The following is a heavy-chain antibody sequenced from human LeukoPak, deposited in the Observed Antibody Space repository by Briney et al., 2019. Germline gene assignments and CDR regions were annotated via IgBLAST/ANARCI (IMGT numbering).Heavy chain of an antibody. J-gene: IGHJ6*03. CDR1: GFTFDDYA. CDR3: AKDIKPYYYYYYMDV. V-gene: IGHV3-43D*03. CDR2: ISWDGGST. Sequence: PGGSLRLSCAASGFTFDDYAMHWVRQAPGKGLEWVSLISWDGGSTYYADSVKGRFTISRDNSKNSLYLQMNSLRAEDTALYYCAKDIKPYYYYYYMDVWGKGTTVTVSS.